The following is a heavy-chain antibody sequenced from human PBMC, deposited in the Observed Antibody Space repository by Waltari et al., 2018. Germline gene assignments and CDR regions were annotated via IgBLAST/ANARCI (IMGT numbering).Heavy chain of an antibody. CDR1: GGSFSGYY. V-gene: IGHV4-34*01. CDR2: INHSGST. D-gene: IGHD6-19*01. Sequence: QVQLQQWGAGLLKPSETLSLTCAVYGGSFSGYYWSWIRQPPGKGLEWIGEINHSGSTNYNPSLKSRVTISVDTSKNQFSLKLSSVTAEDTAVYYCARGSGGEWLVYYFDYWGQGTLVTVSS. CDR3: ARGSGGEWLVYYFDY. J-gene: IGHJ4*02.